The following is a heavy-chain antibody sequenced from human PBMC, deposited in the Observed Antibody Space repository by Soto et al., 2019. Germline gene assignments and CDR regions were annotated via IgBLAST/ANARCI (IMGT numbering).Heavy chain of an antibody. CDR3: ARGFCRGTSCYAFDS. Sequence: ASVKVSCKASGYTFTSYAMHWVRQAPGQRLEWMGWINAGNGNTKYSQKFQGRVTITRDTSASTAYMELSSLRSEDTAVYYCARGFCRGTSCYAFDSWGQGTLVTVSS. V-gene: IGHV1-3*01. CDR1: GYTFTSYA. J-gene: IGHJ4*02. CDR2: INAGNGNT. D-gene: IGHD2-2*01.